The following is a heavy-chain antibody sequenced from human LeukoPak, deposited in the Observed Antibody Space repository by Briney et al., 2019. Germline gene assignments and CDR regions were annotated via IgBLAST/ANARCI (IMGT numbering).Heavy chain of an antibody. Sequence: ASVKVSCKVSGYTLIELSMHWVRQAPGKGLEWMGGFDPEDGETIYAQKFQGRVTMTEDTSTDTAYMELSSLRSEDTAVYYCATDLDTMVRGGVPTDYWGQGTLVTVSS. V-gene: IGHV1-24*01. CDR2: FDPEDGET. CDR1: GYTLIELS. J-gene: IGHJ4*02. CDR3: ATDLDTMVRGGVPTDY. D-gene: IGHD3-10*01.